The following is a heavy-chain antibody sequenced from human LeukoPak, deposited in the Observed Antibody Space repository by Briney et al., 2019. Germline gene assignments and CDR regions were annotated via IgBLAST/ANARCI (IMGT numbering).Heavy chain of an antibody. V-gene: IGHV3-30-3*01. CDR3: ARDTYCSGGSCPASEFDP. CDR1: GFTFSSYA. J-gene: IGHJ5*02. CDR2: ISYVGSNK. D-gene: IGHD2-15*01. Sequence: PGRSLRLSCAASGFTFSSYAMHWVRQAPGKGLEWVAVISYVGSNKYYADSVKGRFTISRDNSKNTLYLQMNSLRAEDTAVYYCARDTYCSGGSCPASEFDPWGQGTLVTVSS.